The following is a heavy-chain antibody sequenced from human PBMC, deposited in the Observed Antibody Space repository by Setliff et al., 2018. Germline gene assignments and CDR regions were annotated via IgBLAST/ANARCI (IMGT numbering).Heavy chain of an antibody. CDR2: IYYSGST. J-gene: IGHJ5*02. CDR3: ARGRGLEWLPESWFDP. V-gene: IGHV4-61*10. CDR1: GGSISSGSYY. D-gene: IGHD3-3*01. Sequence: SETLSLTCTVSGGSISSGSYYWSWIRQPAGKGLEWIGRIYYSGSTNYNPSLKSRVTISVDTSKNQFSLKLSSVTAADTAVYYCARGRGLEWLPESWFDPWGQGTLVTVSS.